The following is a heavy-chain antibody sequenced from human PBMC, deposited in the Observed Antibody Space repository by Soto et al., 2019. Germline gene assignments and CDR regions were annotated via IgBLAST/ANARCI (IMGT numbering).Heavy chain of an antibody. CDR2: IIPIFGTA. CDR3: AILSMGRGVRYYYYCMDV. D-gene: IGHD3-10*01. Sequence: QVQLVQSGAEVKKPGSSVKVSCKASGGTFSSYAISWVRQAPGQGLEWMGGIIPIFGTANYAQKFQGRVTITEDDYTSTAYMELSSLRSEDTAVYYCAILSMGRGVRYYYYCMDVWGQGTTVTVSS. V-gene: IGHV1-69*19. CDR1: GGTFSSYA. J-gene: IGHJ6*02.